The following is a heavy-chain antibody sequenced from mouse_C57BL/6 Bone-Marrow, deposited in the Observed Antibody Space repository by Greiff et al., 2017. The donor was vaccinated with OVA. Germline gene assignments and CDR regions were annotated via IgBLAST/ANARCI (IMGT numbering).Heavy chain of an antibody. Sequence: EVKLMESGGGLVKPGGSLKLSCAASGFTFSSYAMPWVRQTPEKRLEWVATISAGGSYTYYPDNVKGRFTLSRDNAKNNLYLQMSHLESEDTAMYYCERYYGGDYWGQGTTLTVSS. CDR2: ISAGGSYT. J-gene: IGHJ2*01. CDR3: ERYYGGDY. D-gene: IGHD1-1*01. CDR1: GFTFSSYA. V-gene: IGHV5-4*03.